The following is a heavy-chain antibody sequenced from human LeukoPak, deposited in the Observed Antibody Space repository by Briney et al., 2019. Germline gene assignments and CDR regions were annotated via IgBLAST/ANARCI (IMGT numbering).Heavy chain of an antibody. J-gene: IGHJ6*02. CDR2: IYSGGST. CDR1: GFTVSSNY. CDR3: ARDLITMVRGVIHSDYYYGMDV. V-gene: IGHV3-66*01. Sequence: PGGSLRLSCAASGFTVSSNYVSWVRQAPGKGLEWVSVIYSGGSTYYADSVKGRFTISRDNSKNTLYLQMNSLRAEDTAVYYCARDLITMVRGVIHSDYYYGMDVWGQGTTVTVSS. D-gene: IGHD3-10*01.